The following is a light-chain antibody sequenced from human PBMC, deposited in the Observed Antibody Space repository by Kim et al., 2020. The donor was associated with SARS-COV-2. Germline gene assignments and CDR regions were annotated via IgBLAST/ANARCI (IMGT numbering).Light chain of an antibody. J-gene: IGKJ4*01. CDR3: QQTSNMPIT. Sequence: DIQMTQSPSSLSASIGDRVTITCRASQSINSYLNWYQQKPGIAPKLLIYDASSLQSGVPPRFSGSGSGTDFTLTISSLQPEDFATYYCQQTSNMPITFGGGTKVDSK. CDR1: QSINSY. V-gene: IGKV1-39*01. CDR2: DAS.